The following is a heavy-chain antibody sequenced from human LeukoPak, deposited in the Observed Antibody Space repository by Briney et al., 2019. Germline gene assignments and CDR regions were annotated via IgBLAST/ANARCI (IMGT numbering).Heavy chain of an antibody. CDR1: GGSFSGYY. V-gene: IGHV4-34*01. Sequence: SETLSLTCAVYGGSFSGYYWSWIRQPPGEGLEWIGEINHSGSTNYNPSLKSRVTISVDTSKNQFSLKLSSVTAADTAVYYCARLSVGYFDYWGQGTLVTVSS. D-gene: IGHD6-13*01. CDR2: INHSGST. J-gene: IGHJ4*02. CDR3: ARLSVGYFDY.